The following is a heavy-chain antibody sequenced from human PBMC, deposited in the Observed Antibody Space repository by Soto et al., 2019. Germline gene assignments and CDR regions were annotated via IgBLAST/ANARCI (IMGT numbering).Heavy chain of an antibody. CDR1: AFTFSSYG. J-gene: IGHJ5*02. CDR3: ARKADDSPYNFWFDP. Sequence: EVQLLESGGGLVQPGGSLRLACAASAFTFSSYGMSWVRQAPGRGLEWVSSIRASVDSTYYADSVKGRFTISRDNSKNTLYLEMNSLRADDTAVYYCARKADDSPYNFWFDPWGQGTLVIVSS. D-gene: IGHD1-1*01. CDR2: IRASVDST. V-gene: IGHV3-23*01.